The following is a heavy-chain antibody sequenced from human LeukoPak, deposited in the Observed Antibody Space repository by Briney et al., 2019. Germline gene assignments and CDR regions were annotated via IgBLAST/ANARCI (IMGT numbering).Heavy chain of an antibody. CDR3: ARVSPDYGGYFDY. CDR1: GFTFSSYA. CDR2: ISGSGGST. Sequence: GGSLRLSCAASGFTFSSYAMSWVRQAPGKGLEWVSAISGSGGSTYYADSVKGRFTISRDNSKNTLYLQMNSLRAGDTAVYYCARVSPDYGGYFDYWGQGTLLTVSS. D-gene: IGHD4-23*01. J-gene: IGHJ4*02. V-gene: IGHV3-23*01.